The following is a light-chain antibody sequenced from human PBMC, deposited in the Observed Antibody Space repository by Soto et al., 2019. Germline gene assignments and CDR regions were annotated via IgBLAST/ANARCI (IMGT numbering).Light chain of an antibody. Sequence: EIVLTQSTGTLSLSPGERATLSCRASQSVSSSYLAWYQQKPGQAPRLLIYGASSRATGIPDRFSGSGSGTDFTLTISRLEPEDFAVYYCQQYGSQTTFGQGTKLEIK. V-gene: IGKV3-20*01. CDR1: QSVSSSY. J-gene: IGKJ2*01. CDR2: GAS. CDR3: QQYGSQTT.